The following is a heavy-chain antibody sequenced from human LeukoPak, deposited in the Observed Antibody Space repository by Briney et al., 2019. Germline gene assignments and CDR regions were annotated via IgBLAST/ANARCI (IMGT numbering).Heavy chain of an antibody. V-gene: IGHV3-7*01. D-gene: IGHD2/OR15-2a*01. CDR2: IKDDGGET. CDR3: VSFYETY. Sequence: GGSLRLSCAVSGFTFSNYWMSWVRQGPGKGLEWVANIKDDGGETYYVDSVRGRFTISRDNAKKSLYLQMNSLRIEDTAVYYCVSFYETYWGRGTLVTVSS. CDR1: GFTFSNYW. J-gene: IGHJ4*02.